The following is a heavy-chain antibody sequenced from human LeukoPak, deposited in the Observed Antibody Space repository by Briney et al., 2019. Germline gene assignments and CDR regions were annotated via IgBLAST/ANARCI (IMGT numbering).Heavy chain of an antibody. Sequence: SETLSLTCTVSGGSISSYYWSWIRQPAGKGLEWIGRIYTSGSTNYNPSLKSRVTMSVDTSKNQFSLKLSSVTAADTAVYYCARDLGYLSDYYYYYGMDVWGQGTTVTVSS. CDR2: IYTSGST. V-gene: IGHV4-4*07. D-gene: IGHD2-15*01. J-gene: IGHJ6*02. CDR1: GGSISSYY. CDR3: ARDLGYLSDYYYYYGMDV.